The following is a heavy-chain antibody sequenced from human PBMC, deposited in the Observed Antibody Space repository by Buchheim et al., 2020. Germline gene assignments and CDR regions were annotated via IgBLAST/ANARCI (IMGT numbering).Heavy chain of an antibody. CDR3: ARLTRIDRYSYGSYYYYYGMDV. CDR1: GGSISSGGYY. J-gene: IGHJ6*02. CDR2: IYYSGST. V-gene: IGHV4-31*03. D-gene: IGHD5-18*01. Sequence: QVQLQESGPGLVKPSQTLSLTCTVSGGSISSGGYYWSWIRQHPGKGLEWIGYIYYSGSTYYNQSLKSRVTISVNTSKNPFSLKLSSVTAADTAVYYCARLTRIDRYSYGSYYYYYGMDVWGQGTT.